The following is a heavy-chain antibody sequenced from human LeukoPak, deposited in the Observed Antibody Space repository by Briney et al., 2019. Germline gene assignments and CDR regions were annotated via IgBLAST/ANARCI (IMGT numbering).Heavy chain of an antibody. CDR1: GFTFSDCA. CDR3: AKGFFMTTVTNYFDY. Sequence: GGSLRLSCVASGFTFSDCAMSWVRQAPGKGLEWVSTITGSAVSTVYADSVKGRFTISRHNSNNTLYLEMNSLRAEDTAIYYCAKGFFMTTVTNYFDYWGQGTLVTVSS. V-gene: IGHV3-23*01. D-gene: IGHD4-17*01. CDR2: ITGSAVST. J-gene: IGHJ4*02.